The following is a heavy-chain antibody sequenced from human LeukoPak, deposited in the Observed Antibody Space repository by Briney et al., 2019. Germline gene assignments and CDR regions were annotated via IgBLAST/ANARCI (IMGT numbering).Heavy chain of an antibody. CDR2: ISSTAATT. CDR3: ARKSRSLIDY. J-gene: IGHJ4*02. CDR1: GFTFSSFA. V-gene: IGHV3-23*01. Sequence: GGSLRLSCAASGFTFSSFAMSWVRQAPGQGLEWVSSISSTAATTYYADSVRGRFTISRDNAMNTLYLQLSSLRVEDTAVYYCARKSRSLIDYWGQGTLVTVSS.